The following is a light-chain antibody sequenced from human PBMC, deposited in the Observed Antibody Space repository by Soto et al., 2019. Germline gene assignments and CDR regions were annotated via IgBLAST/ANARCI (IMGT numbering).Light chain of an antibody. Sequence: EVVMTQSPATLSVPPGDRATLSCRASESVRSGLAWYQQKPGQAPRLLIYGGSIMAADVQDRFSGSGSGTEFTLTISTLQSEDFAVYSCQQYNDWPTITFGQGRRLEAK. CDR2: GGS. J-gene: IGKJ5*01. CDR1: ESVRSG. V-gene: IGKV3-15*01. CDR3: QQYNDWPTIT.